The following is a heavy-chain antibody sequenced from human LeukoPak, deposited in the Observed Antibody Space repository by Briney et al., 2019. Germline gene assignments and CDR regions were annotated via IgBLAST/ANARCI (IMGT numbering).Heavy chain of an antibody. CDR3: ARQIYCGGDCYSGFDY. CDR1: GGSISSSSYY. Sequence: KPSETLSLTCTVSGGSISSSSYYWGWIRQPPGKGLEWIGSIYYSGSTYYNPSLKSRVTISVDTSKNQFSLKLSSVTAADTAVYYCARQIYCGGDCYSGFDYWAREPWSPSPQ. CDR2: IYYSGST. D-gene: IGHD2-21*01. J-gene: IGHJ4*02. V-gene: IGHV4-39*01.